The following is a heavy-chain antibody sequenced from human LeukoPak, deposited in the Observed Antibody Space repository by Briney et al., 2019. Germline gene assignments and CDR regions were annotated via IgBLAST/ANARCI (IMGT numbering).Heavy chain of an antibody. CDR1: GFTFSSYA. Sequence: GGSLRLSCAASGFTFSSYAMSWVRQAPGKGLEWVSGISWNSGSIGYADSVKGRFTISRDNAKNSLHLQMNSLRAEDTALYYCAKDITTMASYYFDYWGQGTLVTVSS. CDR3: AKDITTMASYYFDY. D-gene: IGHD1-14*01. CDR2: ISWNSGSI. V-gene: IGHV3-9*01. J-gene: IGHJ4*02.